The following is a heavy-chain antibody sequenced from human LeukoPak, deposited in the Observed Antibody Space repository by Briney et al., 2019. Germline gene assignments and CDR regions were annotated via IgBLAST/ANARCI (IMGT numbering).Heavy chain of an antibody. D-gene: IGHD3-10*01. CDR3: AKVLKSYWVQDLDY. V-gene: IGHV3-30*18. CDR2: ISYDGSNK. Sequence: GGSLRLSCAASGFTFSSYGMHWVRQAPGKGLEWVAVISYDGSNKYYADSVKGRFTISRDNSKNTLYLQMNSLRAEDTAVYYCAKVLKSYWVQDLDYWGQGTLVMVSS. CDR1: GFTFSSYG. J-gene: IGHJ4*02.